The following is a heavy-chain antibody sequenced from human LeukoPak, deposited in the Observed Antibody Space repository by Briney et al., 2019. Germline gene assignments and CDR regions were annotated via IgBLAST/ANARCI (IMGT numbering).Heavy chain of an antibody. V-gene: IGHV4-4*07. J-gene: IGHJ4*02. Sequence: SETLSLTCTVSGGSILSYYWTWIRQPAGKGLEWIGRIYASGSTNYNPSLKSRVTISVDKSKNQFSLKLSSVTAADTAVYSCARVVAALTYVDYWGQGTLVTVSS. CDR2: IYASGST. CDR3: ARVVAALTYVDY. D-gene: IGHD6-6*01. CDR1: GGSILSYY.